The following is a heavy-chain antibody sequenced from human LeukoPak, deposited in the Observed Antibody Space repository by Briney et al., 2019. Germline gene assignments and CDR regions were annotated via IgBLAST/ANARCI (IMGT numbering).Heavy chain of an antibody. CDR2: IIPILGIA. V-gene: IGHV1-69*04. D-gene: IGHD2-2*01. J-gene: IGHJ3*02. CDR1: GGTFSSYA. CDR3: ARVDVVVPAAKAAFDI. Sequence: SVKVSCKASGGTFSSYAISRVRQAPGQGLEWMGRIIPILGIANYAQKFQGRVTITADKSTSTAYMELSSLRSEDTAVYYCARVDVVVPAAKAAFDIWGQGTMVTVSS.